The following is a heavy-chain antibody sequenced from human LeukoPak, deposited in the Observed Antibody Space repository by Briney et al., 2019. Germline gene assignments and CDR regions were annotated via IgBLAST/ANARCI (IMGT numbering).Heavy chain of an antibody. V-gene: IGHV1-2*02. CDR3: TKDQAALWFGELWIDY. CDR2: INPNSGGT. Sequence: ASVKVSCKASGYTFTGYYMHCVLRAPGQGLEWMGWINPNSGGTNYAQKFQGRVTMTRDTSISTAYMELSMLRSDDTAVYYSTKDQAALWFGELWIDYWGQGTLVTVSS. J-gene: IGHJ4*02. CDR1: GYTFTGYY. D-gene: IGHD3-10*01.